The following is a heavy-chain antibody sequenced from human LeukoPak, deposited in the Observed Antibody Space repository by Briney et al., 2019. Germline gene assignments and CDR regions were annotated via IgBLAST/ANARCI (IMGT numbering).Heavy chain of an antibody. D-gene: IGHD2-21*01. J-gene: IGHJ3*02. CDR3: ATSMAQDVDAFHI. Sequence: GGSLRLSCAASGFIFSSYGMHWVRQAPGKGLEWVAFIRYDGSNTYYADSVKGRFTISRDNAKNSLYLQMNNLRAEDTAMFYCATSMAQDVDAFHIWGQGTMVTVSS. V-gene: IGHV3-30*02. CDR2: IRYDGSNT. CDR1: GFIFSSYG.